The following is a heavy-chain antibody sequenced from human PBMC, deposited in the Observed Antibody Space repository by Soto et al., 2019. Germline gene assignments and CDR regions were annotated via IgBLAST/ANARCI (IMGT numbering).Heavy chain of an antibody. Sequence: ASVKVSWKASGYTFTSYGISWVRQAPGQGLEWMGWISAYNGNTNYAQKLQGRVTMTTDTSTSTAYMELRSLRSDDTAVYYCARDQEQLYYYYYGMDVWGQGTTVTVSS. J-gene: IGHJ6*02. V-gene: IGHV1-18*01. CDR1: GYTFTSYG. D-gene: IGHD6-13*01. CDR3: ARDQEQLYYYYYGMDV. CDR2: ISAYNGNT.